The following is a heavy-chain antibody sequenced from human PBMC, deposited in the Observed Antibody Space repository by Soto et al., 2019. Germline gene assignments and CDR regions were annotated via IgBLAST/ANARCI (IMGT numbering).Heavy chain of an antibody. D-gene: IGHD3-22*01. CDR3: ARPDYYDSSHYGMDV. CDR1: GGSISSSSYY. CDR2: IYYSGST. J-gene: IGHJ6*02. V-gene: IGHV4-39*01. Sequence: QLPLQESGPGLVKPSETLSLTCTVSGGSISSSSYYWGWIRQPPGKGLEWIGSIYYSGSTYYNPSLKSRVTISVDTSKNQFSLKLSSVTAADTAVYYCARPDYYDSSHYGMDVWGQGTTVTVSS.